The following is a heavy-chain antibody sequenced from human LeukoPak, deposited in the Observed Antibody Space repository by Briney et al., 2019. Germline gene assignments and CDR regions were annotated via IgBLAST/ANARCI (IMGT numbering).Heavy chain of an antibody. V-gene: IGHV1-18*01. CDR1: GYTFTSYG. CDR3: ARDQGGATSDP. Sequence: ASVKVSCKASGYTFTSYGISWVRQAPGQGLEWMGWINTDNGNTNYAQKLQGRVTMTTDTSTSTAYMELRTPRSDDTAVYYCARDQGGATSDPWGQGTLVTVSS. J-gene: IGHJ5*02. D-gene: IGHD1-26*01. CDR2: INTDNGNT.